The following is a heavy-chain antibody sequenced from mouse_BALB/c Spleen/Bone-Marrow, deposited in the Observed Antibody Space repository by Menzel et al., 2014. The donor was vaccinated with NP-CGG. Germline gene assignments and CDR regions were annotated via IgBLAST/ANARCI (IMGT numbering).Heavy chain of an antibody. V-gene: IGHV4-1*02. CDR1: GFYFSAYW. J-gene: IGHJ3*01. Sequence: EVQVVESGGGLMQPGGSLKLSCAASGFYFSAYWMSWVRPAPGKGLEWIGEINPDSRTINYTPSLKDKFIISRDNAKNTLYLQMSKVRSEDTALYYCARLYDYGWFAYWGQGTLVTVSA. D-gene: IGHD2-4*01. CDR2: INPDSRTI. CDR3: ARLYDYGWFAY.